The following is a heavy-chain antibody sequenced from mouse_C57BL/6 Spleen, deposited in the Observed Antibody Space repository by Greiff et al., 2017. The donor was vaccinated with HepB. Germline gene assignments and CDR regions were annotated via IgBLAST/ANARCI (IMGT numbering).Heavy chain of an antibody. CDR1: GFTFSSYG. CDR2: ISSGGSYT. CDR3: ARQGWADGRSDWAMDY. D-gene: IGHD1-1*01. J-gene: IGHJ4*01. V-gene: IGHV5-6*01. Sequence: EVKVVESGGDLVKPGGSLKLSCAASGFTFSSYGMSWVRQTPDKRLEWVATISSGGSYTYYPDSVKGRFTISRDNAKNALYLQMSSLKSEDTAMYDGARQGWADGRSDWAMDYWGQGTSVTVSS.